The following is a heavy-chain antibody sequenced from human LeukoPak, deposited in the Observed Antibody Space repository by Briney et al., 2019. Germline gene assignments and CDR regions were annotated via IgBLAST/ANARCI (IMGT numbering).Heavy chain of an antibody. CDR3: ARWDPGIAAVALDY. V-gene: IGHV4-34*01. CDR2: INHSGST. Sequence: PSETLSLTCAVYGGSFSGYYGSWIRQPPGKGLEWIGEINHSGSTNYNPSLKSRVTISIDTSKNQFSLKLSSVTAADTAVYYCARWDPGIAAVALDYWGQGTLVTVSS. J-gene: IGHJ4*02. CDR1: GGSFSGYY. D-gene: IGHD6-13*01.